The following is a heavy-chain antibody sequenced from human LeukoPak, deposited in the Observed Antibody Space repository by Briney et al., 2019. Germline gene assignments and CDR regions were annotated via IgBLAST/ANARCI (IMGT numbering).Heavy chain of an antibody. CDR1: GDTFTGYY. D-gene: IGHD6-19*01. V-gene: IGHV1-2*02. J-gene: IGHJ6*02. Sequence: ASVKVTCKASGDTFTGYYMHWVRQAPGQELEWMGWINPNGGGTNYAQKFQGRVTMTRDTSISTAYMERSRLRSDDTAVYYCAGIAVASSYYYYGMDVWGQGPAVTVSS. CDR3: AGIAVASSYYYYGMDV. CDR2: INPNGGGT.